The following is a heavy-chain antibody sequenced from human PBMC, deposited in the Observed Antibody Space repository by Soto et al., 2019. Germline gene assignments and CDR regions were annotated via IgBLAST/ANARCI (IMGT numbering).Heavy chain of an antibody. V-gene: IGHV3-21*01. CDR3: ARLPDIVVVGDDRNLD. J-gene: IGHJ6*03. D-gene: IGHD2-2*01. CDR1: VFTFSSYS. CDR2: ISSSSSYI. Sequence: EGSLRLSCAASVFTFSSYSMNWVRQAPGKGLEWVSSISSSSSYIYYADSVKGRFTISRDNAKNSLYLQMNSLRAEDTAVYYCARLPDIVVVGDDRNLDWGKGT.